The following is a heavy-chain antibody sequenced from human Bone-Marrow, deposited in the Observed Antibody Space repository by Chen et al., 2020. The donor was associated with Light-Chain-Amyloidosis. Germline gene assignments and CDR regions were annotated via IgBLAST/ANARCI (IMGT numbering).Heavy chain of an antibody. CDR3: ARVNVVVVAATFHYYYGMDV. J-gene: IGHJ6*02. CDR1: GYTFTSYG. V-gene: IGHV1-18*01. CDR2: ISAYNGNT. D-gene: IGHD2-15*01. Sequence: VQLVQSGAEVKKPGASVKVSCKASGYTFTSYGISWVRQAPGQGLEWMGWISAYNGNTTYAQKLQGRVTMTTDTSTSTAYMELRSLRSDDTAVYYCARVNVVVVAATFHYYYGMDVWGQGTTVTVSS.